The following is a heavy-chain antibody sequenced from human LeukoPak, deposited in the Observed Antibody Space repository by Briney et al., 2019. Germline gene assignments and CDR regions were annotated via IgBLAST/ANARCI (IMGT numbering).Heavy chain of an antibody. CDR1: GFIFSSYG. V-gene: IGHV3-48*01. Sequence: GGSLRLSCAASGFIFSSYGMNWVRQAPGKGLEWVSYISSSSSTIYYADSVKGRFTISRDNAKNSLYLQMNSLRAEDTAVYYCARMNSKSYSSGWIGGWGRYFDYWGQGTLVTVSS. CDR2: ISSSSSTI. D-gene: IGHD6-19*01. CDR3: ARMNSKSYSSGWIGGWGRYFDY. J-gene: IGHJ4*02.